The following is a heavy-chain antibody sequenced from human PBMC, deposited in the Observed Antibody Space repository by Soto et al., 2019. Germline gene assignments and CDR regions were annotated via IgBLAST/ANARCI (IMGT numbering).Heavy chain of an antibody. CDR2: INPSGGST. CDR3: ARDPVLRYFDWLLPWFDP. D-gene: IGHD3-9*01. CDR1: GYTFTSYY. V-gene: IGHV1-46*01. Sequence: ASVKVSCKASGYTFTSYYMHWVRQAPGQGLEWMGIINPSGGSTSYAQKFQSRVTMTRDTSTSTVYMELSSLRSEDTAVYYCARDPVLRYFDWLLPWFDPWGQGTLVTVSS. J-gene: IGHJ5*02.